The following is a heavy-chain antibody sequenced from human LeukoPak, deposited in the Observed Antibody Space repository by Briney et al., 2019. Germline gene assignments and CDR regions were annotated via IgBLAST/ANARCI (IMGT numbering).Heavy chain of an antibody. J-gene: IGHJ4*02. CDR2: ISGNGDTT. V-gene: IGHV3-23*01. Sequence: GGSLRLSCAVSGFTFSIYAMSWVRQAPGRGLEWVSAISGNGDTTYYADSVKGRFTISRDNSKNTLYLQMNSLRAEDTSVYYCATVRGGSGTYYNDYWGQGTLVTVSS. CDR1: GFTFSIYA. CDR3: ATVRGGSGTYYNDY. D-gene: IGHD3-10*01.